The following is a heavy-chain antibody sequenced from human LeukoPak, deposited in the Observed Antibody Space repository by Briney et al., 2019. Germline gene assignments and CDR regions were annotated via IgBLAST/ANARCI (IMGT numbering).Heavy chain of an antibody. Sequence: GGSLRLSCAASGFTFSSYSMNWVRQAPGKGLEWVSYISSSSSPIYYADSVKGRFTISRDNAKNSLYLQMNSLRAEDTAVYYCARDISGWFDPWGQGTLVTVSS. D-gene: IGHD1-20*01. CDR3: ARDISGWFDP. CDR1: GFTFSSYS. CDR2: ISSSSSPI. V-gene: IGHV3-48*01. J-gene: IGHJ5*02.